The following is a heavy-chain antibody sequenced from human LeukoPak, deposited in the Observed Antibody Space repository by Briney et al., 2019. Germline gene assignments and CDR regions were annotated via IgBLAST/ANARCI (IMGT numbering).Heavy chain of an antibody. CDR2: INHSGST. V-gene: IGHV4-34*01. D-gene: IGHD2-21*02. J-gene: IGHJ4*02. CDR1: GGSFSVYY. CDR3: ASNIVVVTATHFDY. Sequence: SETLSHTCAVYGGSFSVYYWSWIRQPPGKGLEWIGEINHSGSTNYNPSLKSRVTISVDTSKNQFSLKLSSVTAADTAVYYCASNIVVVTATHFDYWGQGTLLTVSS.